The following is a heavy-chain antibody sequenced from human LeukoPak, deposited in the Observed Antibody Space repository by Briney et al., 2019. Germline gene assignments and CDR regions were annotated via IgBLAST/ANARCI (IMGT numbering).Heavy chain of an antibody. CDR3: ARDQYYDSSGYSNYYYGMDV. V-gene: IGHV3-21*01. Sequence: GGSLRLSCAASGFTFNSYRMNWVRQAPGKGLEWVSSISSSSTYIYYADSMKGRFTISRDNAKNSLYLQMNSLRVEDTAVYYCARDQYYDSSGYSNYYYGMDVWGQGTTVTVSS. CDR2: ISSSSTYI. J-gene: IGHJ6*02. D-gene: IGHD3-22*01. CDR1: GFTFNSYR.